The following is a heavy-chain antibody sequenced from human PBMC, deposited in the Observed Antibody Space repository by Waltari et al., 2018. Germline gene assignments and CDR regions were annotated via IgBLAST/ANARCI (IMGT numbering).Heavy chain of an antibody. J-gene: IGHJ5*02. D-gene: IGHD1-20*01. CDR2: ITVSDTT. Sequence: QLLESGGGLVQPGGSLRLSCGVSGFTFNSYAINWVRRAPGAGLQWVAAITVSDTTYHADSLKGRFTSSRDTFSDTVYLQMNSLRADDTAVYYCAKPFYNWDDPLVSWGQGTLVTVSS. V-gene: IGHV3-23*01. CDR1: GFTFNSYA. CDR3: AKPFYNWDDPLVS.